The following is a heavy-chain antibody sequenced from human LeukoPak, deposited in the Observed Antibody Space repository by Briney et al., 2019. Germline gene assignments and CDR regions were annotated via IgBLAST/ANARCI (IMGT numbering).Heavy chain of an antibody. CDR3: AKVEGVNIVVVPAATTSFDY. V-gene: IGHV3-23*01. D-gene: IGHD2-2*01. J-gene: IGHJ4*02. CDR2: ISGSGGST. Sequence: PGGSLRLSCAASGFTFSSYAMSWVRQAPGKGLEWVSAISGSGGSTYYADSVKGRFTISRDNSKNTLYLQMNSLRAEDTAVYYCAKVEGVNIVVVPAATTSFDYWGQGTLVTVPS. CDR1: GFTFSSYA.